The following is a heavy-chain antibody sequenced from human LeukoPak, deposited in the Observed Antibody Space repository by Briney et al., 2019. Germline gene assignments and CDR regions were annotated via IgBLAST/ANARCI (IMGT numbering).Heavy chain of an antibody. Sequence: GSLRLSCAASGFTFSSYGMHWVRQAPGKGLEWVAFIRYDGSNKYYADSVKGRSTISRDNSKNTLYLQMNSLRAEDTAVYYCAKIGDYGDLGFDYWGQGTLVTVSS. J-gene: IGHJ4*02. D-gene: IGHD4-17*01. CDR3: AKIGDYGDLGFDY. CDR1: GFTFSSYG. V-gene: IGHV3-30*02. CDR2: IRYDGSNK.